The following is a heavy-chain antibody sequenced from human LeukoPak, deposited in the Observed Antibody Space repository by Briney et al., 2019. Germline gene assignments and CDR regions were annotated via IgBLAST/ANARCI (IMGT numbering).Heavy chain of an antibody. CDR2: ISSSSSYI. V-gene: IGHV3-21*01. Sequence: GGSLRLSCAASGFTFSSYSMNWVRQAPGKGLEWVSSISSSSSYIYYADSVKGRFTISRDNAKKSLYLQMNSLRAEDTAVYYCARDHDRHCSGGSCSEFDYWGQGTLVTVSS. J-gene: IGHJ4*02. CDR3: ARDHDRHCSGGSCSEFDY. CDR1: GFTFSSYS. D-gene: IGHD2-15*01.